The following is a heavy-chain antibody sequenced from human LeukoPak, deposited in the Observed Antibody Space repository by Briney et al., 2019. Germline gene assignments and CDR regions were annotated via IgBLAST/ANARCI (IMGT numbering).Heavy chain of an antibody. Sequence: SGPTLVNPTQTLTLTCTFSGFSLSTSGMCVSWIRQPPGKALEWLALIDWDDDKYYSTSLKTRLTISKDTSRNQVVLTMTNMDPVDTATYYCARTTIITPRTPYYFDYWGQGTLVTVSS. D-gene: IGHD5-12*01. CDR2: IDWDDDK. CDR1: GFSLSTSGMC. V-gene: IGHV2-70*01. CDR3: ARTTIITPRTPYYFDY. J-gene: IGHJ4*02.